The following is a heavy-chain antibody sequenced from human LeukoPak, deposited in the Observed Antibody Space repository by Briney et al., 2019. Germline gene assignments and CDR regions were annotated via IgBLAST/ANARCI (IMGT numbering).Heavy chain of an antibody. CDR3: ARDYYDSSGNVVNFDY. CDR2: ISSSGSTI. V-gene: IGHV3-48*03. CDR1: GFTFSSYE. J-gene: IGHJ4*02. Sequence: GGSLTLSCAASGFTFSSYEMNWVRQAPGKGLEWVSYISSSGSTIYYADSVKGRFTIYRDNAKNSLYLQMNSLRAEDTAVYYCARDYYDSSGNVVNFDYWGQGTLVTVSS. D-gene: IGHD3-22*01.